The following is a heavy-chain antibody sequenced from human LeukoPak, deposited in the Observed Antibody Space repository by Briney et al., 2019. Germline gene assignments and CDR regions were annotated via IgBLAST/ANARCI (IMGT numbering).Heavy chain of an antibody. CDR3: AREWELGSGAFDI. D-gene: IGHD7-27*01. CDR1: GYTFTGYY. V-gene: IGHV1-2*02. Sequence: ASVKVSCKASGYTFTGYYMHWVRQAPGQGLGWMGWINPNSGGTNYAQKFQGRVTMTRDTSISTAYMELSRLRSDDTAVYYCAREWELGSGAFDIWGQGTMVTVSS. CDR2: INPNSGGT. J-gene: IGHJ3*02.